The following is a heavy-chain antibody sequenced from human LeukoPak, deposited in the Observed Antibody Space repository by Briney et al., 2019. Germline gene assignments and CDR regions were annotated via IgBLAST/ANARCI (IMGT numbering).Heavy chain of an antibody. CDR1: GCSIGSYY. CDR2: IYYSGST. CDR3: ARIQQQVDY. J-gene: IGHJ4*02. V-gene: IGHV4-59*12. Sequence: SETLSLTCTVSGCSIGSYYWSWIRQPPGKGLEWIGYIYYSGSTYCNPSLKSRVTISVDTSKNQFSLKLTSVTAADTAVYYCARIQQQVDYWGQGTLVTVSS. D-gene: IGHD6-13*01.